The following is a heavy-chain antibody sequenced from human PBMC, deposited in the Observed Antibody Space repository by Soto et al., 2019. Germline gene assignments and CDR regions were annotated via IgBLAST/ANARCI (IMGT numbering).Heavy chain of an antibody. Sequence: GGSLRLSCAASGFPFSSYAMHWVRQAPGKGLEWVAVISYDGSNKYYADSVKGRFTISRDNSKNTLYLKMNSLRAEDTAVYYCARDGLVGATPPGGYFDYWGQGTRVTVS. D-gene: IGHD1-26*01. CDR2: ISYDGSNK. CDR1: GFPFSSYA. CDR3: ARDGLVGATPPGGYFDY. V-gene: IGHV3-30*16. J-gene: IGHJ4*02.